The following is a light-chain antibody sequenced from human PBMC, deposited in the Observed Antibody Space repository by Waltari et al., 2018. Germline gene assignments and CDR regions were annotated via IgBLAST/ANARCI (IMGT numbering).Light chain of an antibody. CDR3: QHYNIRPLT. V-gene: IGKV3-15*01. CDR2: GAS. J-gene: IGKJ4*01. Sequence: EIVMTQSPATLSVSPGERATLPCRAGQSVNSNLPWYQQKPGQAPRLLIYGASTRATGIPARFSGSGSGTEFTLTITNLQSEDSAVYFCQHYNIRPLTFGGGTKVAI. CDR1: QSVNSN.